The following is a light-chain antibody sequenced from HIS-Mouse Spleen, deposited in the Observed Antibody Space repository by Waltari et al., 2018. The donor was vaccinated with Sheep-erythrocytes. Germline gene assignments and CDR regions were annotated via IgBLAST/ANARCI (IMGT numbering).Light chain of an antibody. CDR1: SSDVGGYNY. CDR3: CSYAGSSTVV. J-gene: IGLJ2*01. V-gene: IGLV2-11*01. CDR2: DVS. Sequence: QSALTQPRSVSGSPGQSVTISCTGTSSDVGGYNYVSWYQQHPGKAPKLMIYDVSKRPSGVPDRFSGSKSGNPASLTISGLQAEDEADSYCCSYAGSSTVVFGGGTKLTVL.